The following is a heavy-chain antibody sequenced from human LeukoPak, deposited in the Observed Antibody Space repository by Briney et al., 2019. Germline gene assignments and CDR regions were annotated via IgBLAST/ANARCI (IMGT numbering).Heavy chain of an antibody. CDR3: ARERTPYYYDSSGYSNVSPFDY. CDR2: ISAYNGNT. D-gene: IGHD3-22*01. Sequence: ASVKVSCKASGYTFTSYGISWVRQAPGQGLEWMGWISAYNGNTNYAQKLQGRVTMTTDTSTSTAYMELRSLRSDDTAVYYCARERTPYYYDSSGYSNVSPFDYWGQGTLVTVSS. J-gene: IGHJ4*02. V-gene: IGHV1-18*01. CDR1: GYTFTSYG.